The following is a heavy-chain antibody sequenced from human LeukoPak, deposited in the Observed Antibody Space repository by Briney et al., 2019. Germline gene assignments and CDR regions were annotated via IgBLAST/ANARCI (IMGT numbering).Heavy chain of an antibody. J-gene: IGHJ4*02. CDR1: GGSFSGYY. CDR3: ARLYCSSTSCYRRYGGGFFDY. Sequence: SETLSLTCAVYGGSFSGYYWSWIRQPPGKGLEWIGSIYYSGSTYYNPSLKSRVTISVDTSKNQFSLKLSSVTAADTAVYYCARLYCSSTSCYRRYGGGFFDYWGQGTLVTVSS. D-gene: IGHD2-2*01. CDR2: IYYSGST. V-gene: IGHV4-34*01.